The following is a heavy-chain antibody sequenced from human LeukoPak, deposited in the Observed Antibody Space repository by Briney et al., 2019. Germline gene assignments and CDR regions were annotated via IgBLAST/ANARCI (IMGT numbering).Heavy chain of an antibody. CDR2: ISYDGSNK. J-gene: IGHJ4*02. CDR1: GFTFSDYY. D-gene: IGHD1-26*01. V-gene: IGHV3-30*18. Sequence: GGSLRLSCAASGFTFSDYYMSWIRQAPGKGLEWVAVISYDGSNKYYADSVKGRFTISRDNSKNTLYLQMNSLRAEDTAVYYCAKEVGQAYFDYWGQGTLVTVSS. CDR3: AKEVGQAYFDY.